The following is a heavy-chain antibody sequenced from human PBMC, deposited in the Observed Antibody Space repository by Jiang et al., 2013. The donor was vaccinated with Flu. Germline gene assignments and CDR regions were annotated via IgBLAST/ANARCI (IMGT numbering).Heavy chain of an antibody. Sequence: QLLESGGGVVQPGRSLRLSCAASGFTFGSYGMHWVRQAPGKGLEWVAFISYDGSDKYYADSVKGRFAISRDNSRNTLYLQMNSLRVDDTAVYYCAKDFIAAALTYFDYWGQGTLVTVSS. V-gene: IGHV3-30*18. J-gene: IGHJ4*02. CDR1: GFTFGSYG. CDR3: AKDFIAAALTYFDY. D-gene: IGHD6-13*01. CDR2: ISYDGSDK.